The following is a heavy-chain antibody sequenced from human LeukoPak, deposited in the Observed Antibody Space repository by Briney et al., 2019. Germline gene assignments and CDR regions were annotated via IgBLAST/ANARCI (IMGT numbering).Heavy chain of an antibody. CDR1: GFTVSSNY. CDR2: IYSGGST. Sequence: GGSLRLSCAASGFTVSSNYMSWVRQAPGKGLEWASVIYSGGSTYYADSVKGRFTISRDNSKNTLYLQMNSLRAEDTAVYYCARDSDVDTAMVTFDYWGQGTLVTVSS. V-gene: IGHV3-53*01. D-gene: IGHD5-18*01. J-gene: IGHJ4*02. CDR3: ARDSDVDTAMVTFDY.